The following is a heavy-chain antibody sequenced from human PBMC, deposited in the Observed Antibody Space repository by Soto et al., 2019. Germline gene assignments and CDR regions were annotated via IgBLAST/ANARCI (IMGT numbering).Heavy chain of an antibody. CDR2: IIDSGGST. Sequence: GGSLRLSCAASGFTFSSCAMGWVRQAPGKGLGWVSDIIDSGGSTYYADSVKGRFTISRDNSKNTVYLQMNSLRDEDTAVYYFEKDGGPSRRWLIAPFAYWGQGTLVTVSS. CDR1: GFTFSSCA. D-gene: IGHD3-16*01. J-gene: IGHJ4*02. CDR3: EKDGGPSRRWLIAPFAY. V-gene: IGHV3-23*01.